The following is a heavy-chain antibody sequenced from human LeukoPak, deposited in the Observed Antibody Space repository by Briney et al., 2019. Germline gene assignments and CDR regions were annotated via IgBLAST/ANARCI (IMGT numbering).Heavy chain of an antibody. CDR1: GGTFSSYA. D-gene: IGHD2-2*01. Sequence: ASVKVSCKAPGGTFSSYAISWVRQAPGQGLEWMGGIIPIFGTANYAQKFQGRVTITADESTSTAYMELSSLRSEDTAVYYCAREGGVVPAAIDWFDPWGQGTLVTVSS. J-gene: IGHJ5*02. V-gene: IGHV1-69*13. CDR3: AREGGVVPAAIDWFDP. CDR2: IIPIFGTA.